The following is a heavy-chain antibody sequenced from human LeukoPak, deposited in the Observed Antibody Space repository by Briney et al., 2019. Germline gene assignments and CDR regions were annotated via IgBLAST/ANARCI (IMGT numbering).Heavy chain of an antibody. V-gene: IGHV5-51*01. J-gene: IGHJ4*02. CDR1: HYTFTNYW. CDR3: ARRSAAGLDY. D-gene: IGHD6-13*01. Sequence: GESLKISCNGSHYTFTNYWIGWVRQMPGKGLEWMGIIYPIDSDTKYSPSFQGQVTISADRSINTAYLQWSSLQASDSGIYYCARRSAAGLDYWGQGTLVTVSS. CDR2: IYPIDSDT.